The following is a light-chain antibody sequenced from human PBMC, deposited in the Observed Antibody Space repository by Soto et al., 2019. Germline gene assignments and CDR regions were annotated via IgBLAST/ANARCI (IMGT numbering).Light chain of an antibody. CDR2: DAS. CDR1: QSIRNF. J-gene: IGKJ1*01. V-gene: IGKV3-11*01. CDR3: QQYGGSPRT. Sequence: EIVLTQSPGTLSLSPGERATLSCRASQSIRNFLAWYQHKPGQAPRLLIFDASNRATGIPARFSGSGSGTDFTLTISRLEPEDFAVYYCQQYGGSPRTFGQGTKVDIK.